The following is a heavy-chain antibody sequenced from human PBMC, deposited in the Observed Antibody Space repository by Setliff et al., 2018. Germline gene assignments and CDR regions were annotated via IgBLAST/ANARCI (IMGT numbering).Heavy chain of an antibody. D-gene: IGHD1-1*01. V-gene: IGHV4-39*01. CDR2: IHYRGTT. J-gene: IGHJ4*02. CDR3: ARTGTYRYFDY. CDR1: GAPIRSGTYH. Sequence: PSATLSPTCTVPGAPIRSGTYHRAWIRQPPGKGLEWIGRIHYRGTTYSNASLASRLTISVDTAKNQFSLKLTSVTAADTAVYYCARTGTYRYFDYWGQGTRVTVSS.